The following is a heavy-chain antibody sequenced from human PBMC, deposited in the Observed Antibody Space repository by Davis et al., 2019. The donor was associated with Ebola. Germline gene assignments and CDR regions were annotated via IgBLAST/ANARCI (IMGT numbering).Heavy chain of an antibody. CDR2: ISGSGSTT. Sequence: GESLKISCAASGFTFSDDYMNWIRQAPGKGLEWVSYISGSGSTTYYADSVKGRFTISRDNAKNSLYLQMNSLRAEDTAVYYCARSRVPDPTTPLDYWGQGTLVTVSS. V-gene: IGHV3-11*01. CDR3: ARSRVPDPTTPLDY. CDR1: GFTFSDDY. D-gene: IGHD1-26*01. J-gene: IGHJ4*02.